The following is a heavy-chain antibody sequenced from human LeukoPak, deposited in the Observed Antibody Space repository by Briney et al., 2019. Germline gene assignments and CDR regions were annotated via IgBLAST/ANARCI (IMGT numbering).Heavy chain of an antibody. CDR3: AKARGTDYGDYVIFDY. D-gene: IGHD4-17*01. CDR1: GFTFSSYE. V-gene: IGHV3-23*01. Sequence: GGSLRLSCAASGFTFSSYEMNWVRQAPGKGLEWVSYISRSGSSTYYADSVKGRFTISRDNSKSTLYLQMNSLRAEDTAVYYCAKARGTDYGDYVIFDYWGQGTLVTVSS. J-gene: IGHJ4*02. CDR2: ISRSGSST.